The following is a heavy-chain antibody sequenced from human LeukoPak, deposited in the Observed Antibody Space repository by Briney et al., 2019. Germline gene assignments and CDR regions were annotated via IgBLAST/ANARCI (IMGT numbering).Heavy chain of an antibody. V-gene: IGHV4-34*01. J-gene: IGHJ6*03. D-gene: IGHD2-15*01. Sequence: PSETLSLTCAVYGGSFSGYYWSWIRQPPGKGLEWIGEINHSGSTNYNPSLKSRVTISVDTSKNQFSLKLSSVTAADTAVYYCAREAPVGPGDDCSGGSCYYPQNGLKDYYYYMDVWGKGTTVTVSS. CDR3: AREAPVGPGDDCSGGSCYYPQNGLKDYYYYMDV. CDR1: GGSFSGYY. CDR2: INHSGST.